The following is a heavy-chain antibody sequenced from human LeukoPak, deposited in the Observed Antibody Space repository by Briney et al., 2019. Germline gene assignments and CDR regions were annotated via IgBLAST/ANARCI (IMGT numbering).Heavy chain of an antibody. D-gene: IGHD6-19*01. J-gene: IGHJ4*02. Sequence: SETLSLTCTVSGGSISSISHYWAWIRQPPGKELEWIGSIYYSGTTYYNPSLKSRVTMSVDTSKNQFSLKVISLTAADTAVYYCASPTKQWLGHYFDSWGQGTLVTVSS. CDR1: GGSISSISHY. V-gene: IGHV4-39*01. CDR3: ASPTKQWLGHYFDS. CDR2: IYYSGTT.